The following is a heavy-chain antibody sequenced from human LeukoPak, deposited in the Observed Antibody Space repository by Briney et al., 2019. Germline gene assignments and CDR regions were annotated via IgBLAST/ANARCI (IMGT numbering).Heavy chain of an antibody. J-gene: IGHJ4*02. CDR1: GFTFSSYE. D-gene: IGHD2-2*01. V-gene: IGHV3-21*05. CDR2: ISSSSSYI. Sequence: PGGSLRLSCAASGFTFSSYEMNWVRQAPGKGLEWVSYISSSSSYIYYADSVKGRFTISRDNAKNSLYLQMNSLRAEDTAVYYCARGGRGVVVPAAMAYFDYWGQGTLVTVSS. CDR3: ARGGRGVVVPAAMAYFDY.